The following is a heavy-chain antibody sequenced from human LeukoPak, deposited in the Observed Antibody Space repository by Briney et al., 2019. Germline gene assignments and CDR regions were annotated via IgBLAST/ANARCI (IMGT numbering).Heavy chain of an antibody. V-gene: IGHV3-23*01. Sequence: TGGSLRLSCAASGFTLSTYAMSWVRQAPGKGLEWVSAISGSGGSTYYADSVKGRFTISRDNSKNTLYLQMNSLRAEDTAVYYCAKEPTVNYYYYYYMDVWGKGTTVTVSS. CDR1: GFTLSTYA. CDR2: ISGSGGST. CDR3: AKEPTVNYYYYYYMDV. D-gene: IGHD4-11*01. J-gene: IGHJ6*03.